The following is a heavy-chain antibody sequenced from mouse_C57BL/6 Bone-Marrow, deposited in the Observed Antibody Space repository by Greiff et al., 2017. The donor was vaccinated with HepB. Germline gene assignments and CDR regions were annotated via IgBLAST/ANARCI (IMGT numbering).Heavy chain of an antibody. CDR2: ISSGSSTI. D-gene: IGHD2-3*01. CDR1: GFTFSDYG. Sequence: EVMLVESGGGLVKPGGSLKLSCAASGFTFSDYGMHWVRQAPEKGLEWVAYISSGSSTIYYADTVKGRFTISRDNAKNTLFLQMTSLRSEDTAMYYCADGYYVPFAYWGQGTLVTVSA. V-gene: IGHV5-17*01. J-gene: IGHJ3*01. CDR3: ADGYYVPFAY.